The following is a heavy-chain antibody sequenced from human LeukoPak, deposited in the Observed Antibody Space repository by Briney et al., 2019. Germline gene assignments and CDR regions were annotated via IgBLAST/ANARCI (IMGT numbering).Heavy chain of an antibody. CDR2: ISGSGGST. CDR3: AKDPTYYDFWSGYPYYYGMDV. D-gene: IGHD3-3*01. V-gene: IGHV3-23*01. J-gene: IGHJ6*02. Sequence: GGSLRLSCAASGFTFSSYAMSWVRQAPGKGLEWFSAISGSGGSTYYADSVKGRFTISRDNSKNTLYLQMNSLRAEDTAVYYCAKDPTYYDFWSGYPYYYGMDVWGQGTTVTVSS. CDR1: GFTFSSYA.